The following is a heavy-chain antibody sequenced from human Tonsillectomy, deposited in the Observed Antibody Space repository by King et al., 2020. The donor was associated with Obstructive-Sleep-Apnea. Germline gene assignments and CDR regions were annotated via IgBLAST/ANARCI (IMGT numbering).Heavy chain of an antibody. V-gene: IGHV3-30*02. J-gene: IGHJ4*02. CDR3: AKEDGNSGPSCLDY. CDR2: TQYDGNNE. D-gene: IGHD2-2*01. Sequence: VQLVESGGGVVQPGGSLRLSCTASGFTFSNYGMHWVRQAPGKGLEWVAFTQYDGNNEYYADSLKGRFTISRDNSKNPLYLQMNSLRPEDTAVFYCAKEDGNSGPSCLDYWGQGTLVTVSS. CDR1: GFTFSNYG.